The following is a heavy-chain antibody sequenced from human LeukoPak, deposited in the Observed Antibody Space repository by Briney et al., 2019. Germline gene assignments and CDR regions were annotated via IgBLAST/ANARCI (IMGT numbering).Heavy chain of an antibody. D-gene: IGHD3-22*01. CDR1: GYSISSGYY. J-gene: IGHJ4*02. CDR2: IYYSGST. CDR3: ARDFDYYDSSGCFDY. Sequence: SETLSLTCTVSGYSISSGYYWGWIRQPPGKGLEWIGSIYYSGSTYYNPSLKSRVTISVDTSKNQFSLKLSSVTAADTAVYYCARDFDYYDSSGCFDYWGQGTLVTVSS. V-gene: IGHV4-38-2*02.